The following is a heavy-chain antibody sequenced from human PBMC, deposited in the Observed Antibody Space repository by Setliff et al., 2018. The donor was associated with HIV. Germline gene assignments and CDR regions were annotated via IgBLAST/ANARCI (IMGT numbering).Heavy chain of an antibody. Sequence: ASVKVSCKASGYTFTSYAMHWVRQAPGQRLEWMGWINAGNGNTKYSQKFQGRLTMTRDTSRGTAHMELSSLRSEDTAVYYCAPIDPFPHDYSNSSFDYWGQGTLVTVSS. CDR3: APIDPFPHDYSNSSFDY. V-gene: IGHV1-3*01. J-gene: IGHJ4*02. CDR1: GYTFTSYA. CDR2: INAGNGNT. D-gene: IGHD4-4*01.